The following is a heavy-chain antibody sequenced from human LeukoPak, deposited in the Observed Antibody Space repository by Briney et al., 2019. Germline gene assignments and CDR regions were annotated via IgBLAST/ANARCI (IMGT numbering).Heavy chain of an antibody. Sequence: PGGSLRLSCAASGFTFSNAWMSWVRQAPGKGLEWVGRIKSKTDGGTTDYAAPVKGRFTISRDDSKNTLYLQMNSLKTEDTAVYYCATLWRVVVVTATTDDYWGQGTLVTVSS. CDR1: GFTFSNAW. CDR2: IKSKTDGGTT. J-gene: IGHJ4*02. V-gene: IGHV3-15*01. CDR3: ATLWRVVVVTATTDDY. D-gene: IGHD2-21*02.